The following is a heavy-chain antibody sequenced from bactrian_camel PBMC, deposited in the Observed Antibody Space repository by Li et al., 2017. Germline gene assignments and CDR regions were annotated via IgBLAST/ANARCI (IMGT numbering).Heavy chain of an antibody. V-gene: IGHV3S25*01. CDR1: GSASLWTC. CDR2: VYRGDGNI. Sequence: VESGGGSVQAGGSLRLSCDASGSASLWTCLGWFRQTPGKERERVASVYRGDGNIEYAASVKGRFTMSVDNAKTTAYLQMHSLEPEDTAMYYCAATVSGGLWSLTPRDFGYWGQGTQVTVS. CDR3: AATVSGGLWSLTPRDFGY. J-gene: IGHJ6*01. D-gene: IGHD3*01.